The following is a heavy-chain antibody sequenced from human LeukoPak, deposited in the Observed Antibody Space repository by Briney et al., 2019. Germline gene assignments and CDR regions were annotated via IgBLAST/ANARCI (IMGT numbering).Heavy chain of an antibody. CDR1: GYTFTSYD. J-gene: IGHJ4*02. CDR2: MNPNSGNT. Sequence: ASVKVSCKASGYTFTSYDINWVRQATGQGLEWMGWMNPNSGNTGYAQKFQGRVTMTRNTSISTAYMELSSLRPEDTAVYYCARGTRMVRGVIPSPLGYWGQGTLVTVSS. D-gene: IGHD3-10*01. CDR3: ARGTRMVRGVIPSPLGY. V-gene: IGHV1-8*01.